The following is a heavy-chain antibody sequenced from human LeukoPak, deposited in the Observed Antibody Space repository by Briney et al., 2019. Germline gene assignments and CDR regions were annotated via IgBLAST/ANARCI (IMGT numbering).Heavy chain of an antibody. CDR1: GYTFTSYY. D-gene: IGHD3-22*01. J-gene: IGHJ5*02. CDR3: ARGAAVVIGGPHWFDP. V-gene: IGHV1-46*01. Sequence: ASVKVSCKASGYTFTSYYMHWVRQAPGQGLEWMGIINPSGGSTSYAQKFQGRVTMTRDTSTSTVYMELGSLRSEDTAVYYCARGAAVVIGGPHWFDPWGQGTLVTVSS. CDR2: INPSGGST.